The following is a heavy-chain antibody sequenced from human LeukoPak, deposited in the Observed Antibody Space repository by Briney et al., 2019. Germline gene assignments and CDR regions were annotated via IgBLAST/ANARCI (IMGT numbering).Heavy chain of an antibody. J-gene: IGHJ3*02. CDR1: GFMFSSYW. D-gene: IGHD2-2*01. CDR3: ARGPGAFDI. CDR2: INSDGSST. V-gene: IGHV3-74*01. Sequence: SGGSLRLSCVASGFMFSSYWMNWVRQAPGKGLVWVSRINSDGSSTSYADSAKGRFTISRDNAKNTLFLQMNSLRAEDTAVYYCARGPGAFDIWGQGTMVTVSS.